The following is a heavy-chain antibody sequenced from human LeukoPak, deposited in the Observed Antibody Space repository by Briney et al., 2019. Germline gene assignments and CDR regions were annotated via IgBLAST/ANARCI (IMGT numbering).Heavy chain of an antibody. D-gene: IGHD5-12*01. CDR2: IYSGGTT. Sequence: PGGSLRLSCAASGLTVSRNYMSWVRQAPGKGLEWFSVIYSGGTTYYADAVKGRFTISRDNSKNTLYLQMNSLRAEDTAVYYCATPRVDSLYGMDVWGQGTTVTVSS. J-gene: IGHJ6*02. CDR3: ATPRVDSLYGMDV. CDR1: GLTVSRNY. V-gene: IGHV3-53*01.